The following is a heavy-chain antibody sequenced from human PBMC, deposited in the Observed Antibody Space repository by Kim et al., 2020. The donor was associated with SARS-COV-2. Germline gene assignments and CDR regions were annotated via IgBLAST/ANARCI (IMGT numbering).Heavy chain of an antibody. Sequence: SQTLSLTCAISGDSVSSNSAAWNWIRQSPSRGREWLGRTYYRSKWYNEYALSVKSRITINPDTSKNQFSLQLKSVTPEDTAVYYCVGGGGWNTWGQGTLVTVSS. CDR1: GDSVSSNSAA. CDR3: VGGGGWNT. V-gene: IGHV6-1*01. J-gene: IGHJ5*02. CDR2: TYYRSKWYN. D-gene: IGHD6-19*01.